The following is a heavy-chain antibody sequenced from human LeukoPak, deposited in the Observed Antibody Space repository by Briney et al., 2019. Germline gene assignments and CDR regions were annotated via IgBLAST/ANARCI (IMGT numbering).Heavy chain of an antibody. V-gene: IGHV1-24*01. CDR1: GYTLIEIS. D-gene: IGHD2-15*01. CDR3: AHVDYYYYYMDV. J-gene: IGHJ6*03. CDR2: FDPEDGET. Sequence: ASVKVSCKVSGYTLIEISIHWVRQAPGKGLEWMGGFDPEDGETVYAQKFQGRVTMTEDTSTDTAYMELSSLRSEDTAVYYCAHVDYYYYYMDVWGKGTTVTVSS.